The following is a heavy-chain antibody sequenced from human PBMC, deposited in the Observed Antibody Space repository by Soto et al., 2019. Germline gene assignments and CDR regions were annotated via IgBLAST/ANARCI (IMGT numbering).Heavy chain of an antibody. D-gene: IGHD3-22*01. Sequence: PGGSLRLSCAASGFTVSSNYMSWVRQAPGKGLEWVSVIYRGGSTYFADSVKGRFTISRDNSKNTLYLQMNSLRAEDTAIYYCARYYDSRGYYPDSFDIWGQGTMVTVSS. V-gene: IGHV3-66*01. CDR3: ARYYDSRGYYPDSFDI. CDR2: IYRGGST. J-gene: IGHJ3*02. CDR1: GFTVSSNY.